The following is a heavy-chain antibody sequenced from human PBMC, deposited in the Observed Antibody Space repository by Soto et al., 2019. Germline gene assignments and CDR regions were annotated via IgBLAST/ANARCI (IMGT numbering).Heavy chain of an antibody. CDR2: IYYSGST. D-gene: IGHD3-10*01. Sequence: SETLSLTCAVSGGSISSGGYYWSWIRQHPGKGLEWIGYIYYSGSTYYDPSLKSRVTISVDTSKNQFSLKLSSVTAADTAVYYCARALSQTYYYGSGSYGWFDPWGQGTLVTVSS. CDR1: GGSISSGGYY. V-gene: IGHV4-31*11. J-gene: IGHJ5*02. CDR3: ARALSQTYYYGSGSYGWFDP.